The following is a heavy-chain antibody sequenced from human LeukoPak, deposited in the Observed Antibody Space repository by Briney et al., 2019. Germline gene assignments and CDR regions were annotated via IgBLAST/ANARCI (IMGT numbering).Heavy chain of an antibody. Sequence: SGPALVDPPPPLTLTCTFSGFSLRTSGMCVSWIRQPPVKALEWLALIDWDGDNYYSTSLKTRLTISKDTSKNQVVLTMTNMDPVDTATYYCARTLGYSSSWYGRGLYYYYYMDVWGKGTTVTVSS. CDR3: ARTLGYSSSWYGRGLYYYYYMDV. CDR1: GFSLRTSGMC. CDR2: IDWDGDN. J-gene: IGHJ6*03. V-gene: IGHV2-70*01. D-gene: IGHD6-13*01.